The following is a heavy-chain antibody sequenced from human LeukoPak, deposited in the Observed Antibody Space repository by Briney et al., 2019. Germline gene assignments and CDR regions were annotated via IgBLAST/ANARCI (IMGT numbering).Heavy chain of an antibody. CDR3: AKDMEYSYGEPGGPDY. CDR1: GFTFSSYA. J-gene: IGHJ4*02. D-gene: IGHD5-18*01. Sequence: GGSLRLSCAASGFTFSSYAMSWVRQAPGKGLEWVSAISGSGGSTYYADSVKGRFTISRDNSKNTLYLQMNGLRAEDTAVYYCAKDMEYSYGEPGGPDYWGQGTLVTVSS. CDR2: ISGSGGST. V-gene: IGHV3-23*01.